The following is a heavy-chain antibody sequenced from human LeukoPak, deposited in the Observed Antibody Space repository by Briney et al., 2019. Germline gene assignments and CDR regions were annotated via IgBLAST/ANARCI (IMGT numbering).Heavy chain of an antibody. D-gene: IGHD6-19*01. CDR2: ISYDGSNK. Sequence: GGSLRLSCAASGFTFSSYAMHWVRQAPGKGLEWVAVISYDGSNKYYADSVKGRFTISRDNSKNTLYLQMNSLRAEDTAVYYCARGQLPTAVAGMSYYWGQGTLVTVSS. CDR3: ARGQLPTAVAGMSYY. J-gene: IGHJ4*02. CDR1: GFTFSSYA. V-gene: IGHV3-30-3*01.